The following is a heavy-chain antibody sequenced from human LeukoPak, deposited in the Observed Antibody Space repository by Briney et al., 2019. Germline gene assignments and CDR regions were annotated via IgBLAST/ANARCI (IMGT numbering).Heavy chain of an antibody. V-gene: IGHV3-33*06. J-gene: IGHJ4*02. Sequence: GRSLRLSCAASGFTFSSYGMHWVRQAPGKGLEWVAVIWYDGSNKYYADSVKGLFTISRDNSKNTLYLQMNSLRAEDTAVYYCAKPRNYYDSEYYFDYWGQGTLVTVSS. D-gene: IGHD3-22*01. CDR1: GFTFSSYG. CDR2: IWYDGSNK. CDR3: AKPRNYYDSEYYFDY.